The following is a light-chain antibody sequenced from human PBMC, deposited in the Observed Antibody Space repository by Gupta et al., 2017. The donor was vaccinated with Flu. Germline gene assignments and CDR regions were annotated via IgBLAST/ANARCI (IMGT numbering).Light chain of an antibody. J-gene: IGKJ2*01. Sequence: PDTLSVSPGERATLSCRASLIIYGRVAWYQQKPGQAPRLRMSGAVTRASDIPARFSGSGSATEFTLTINSLQSEDSAVYYCQQYDTGPYTFGQGTRVEIK. CDR3: QQYDTGPYT. V-gene: IGKV3-15*01. CDR1: LIIYGR. CDR2: GAV.